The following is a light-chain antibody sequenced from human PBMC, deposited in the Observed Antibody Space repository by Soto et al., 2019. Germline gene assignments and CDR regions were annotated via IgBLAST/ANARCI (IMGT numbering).Light chain of an antibody. CDR2: GAS. J-gene: IGKJ1*01. Sequence: EIVMTQSPATLSVSPGESATLSCRASQSVSSNLAWYQQKPGQAPRLLIYGASTRATGIPARFNGSGSGTEFTLTISSLQSEDLAVYSCQQYNNWPPGTFGQGTKVELK. CDR1: QSVSSN. V-gene: IGKV3-15*01. CDR3: QQYNNWPPGT.